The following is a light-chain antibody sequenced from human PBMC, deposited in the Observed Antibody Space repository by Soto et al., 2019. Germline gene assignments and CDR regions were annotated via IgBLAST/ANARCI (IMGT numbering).Light chain of an antibody. CDR2: DVS. J-gene: IGLJ2*01. CDR1: SSDVGGYNY. CDR3: SSYTSSRTLV. Sequence: QSALTQPASVSGSPGQSITISCTGTSSDVGGYNYVSWDQQHPGKAPKLMIYDVSNRPSGVSNRFSGSKSGNTASLTISGLQAEDEADYYCSSYTSSRTLVFGGGTKLTVL. V-gene: IGLV2-14*01.